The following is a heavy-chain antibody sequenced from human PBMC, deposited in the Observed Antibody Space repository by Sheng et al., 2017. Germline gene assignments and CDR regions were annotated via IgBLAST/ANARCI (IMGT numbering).Heavy chain of an antibody. V-gene: IGHV3-21*01. CDR2: ISSSSTYR. CDR3: VRVVGAALY. J-gene: IGHJ4*02. Sequence: EVQLVESGGGLVKPGGSLRLSCAASGLTFSTYNMDWVRQAPGKGLEWVSSISSSSTYRYYADSVKGRFTISRDNAKGSLYLQMNSLRVEDTAVYYCVRVVGAALYWGQGTLVTVSS. D-gene: IGHD1-26*01. CDR1: GLTFSTYN.